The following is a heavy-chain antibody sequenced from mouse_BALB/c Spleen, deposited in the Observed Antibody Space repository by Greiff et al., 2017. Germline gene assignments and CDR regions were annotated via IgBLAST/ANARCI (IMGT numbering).Heavy chain of an antibody. Sequence: EVMLVESGGGLVKPEGSLKLSCAASGFTFSSYAMSWVRQTPEKRLEWVATISSGGSYTYYPDSVKGRFTISRDNAKNTLYLQMSSLRSEDTAMYYCARQGNDYLYAMDYWGQGTSVTVSS. CDR3: ARQGNDYLYAMDY. CDR2: ISSGGSYT. CDR1: GFTFSSYA. J-gene: IGHJ4*01. V-gene: IGHV5-9-3*01. D-gene: IGHD2-4*01.